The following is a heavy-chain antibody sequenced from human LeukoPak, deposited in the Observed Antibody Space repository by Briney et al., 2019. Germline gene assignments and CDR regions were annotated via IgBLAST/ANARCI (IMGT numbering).Heavy chain of an antibody. CDR3: ARCGSYYFRGYYYMDV. D-gene: IGHD1-26*01. CDR1: GYTFTSYG. CDR2: ISAYNGNT. Sequence: ASVKVSCKASGYTFTSYGISWVRQASGQGLEWMGWISAYNGNTNYAQKLQGRVTMTTDTSTSTAYMELRSLRSDDTAVYYCARCGSYYFRGYYYMDVWGKGTTVTVSS. J-gene: IGHJ6*03. V-gene: IGHV1-18*01.